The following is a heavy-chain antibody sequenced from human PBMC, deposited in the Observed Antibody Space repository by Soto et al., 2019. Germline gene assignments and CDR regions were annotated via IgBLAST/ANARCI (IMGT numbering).Heavy chain of an antibody. J-gene: IGHJ5*02. Sequence: PSETLSLTCTVSGGAISGYYWTWIRQSAGKGLEWIGRIYSSGGTKYNPPLKSRVTMSLDTSKNQFSLRLSSVTAADTAVYYCARGQRFSDSFDPWGQGTLVTVSS. CDR1: GGAISGYY. D-gene: IGHD6-25*01. CDR3: ARGQRFSDSFDP. V-gene: IGHV4-4*07. CDR2: IYSSGGT.